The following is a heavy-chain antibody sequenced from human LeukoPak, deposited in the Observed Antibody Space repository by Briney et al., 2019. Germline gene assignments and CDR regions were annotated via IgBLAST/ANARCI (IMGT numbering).Heavy chain of an antibody. D-gene: IGHD4-17*01. CDR1: GFTVNTNY. CDR2: IYADGNT. J-gene: IGHJ4*02. CDR3: ARDSYGDANFDT. V-gene: IGHV3-53*01. Sequence: GGSLRLSCAASGFTVNTNYMSWVRQAPGRGLGWVSFIYADGNTYYADSVKGRFTISRDISKNAVFLQMNSLRAEDTAVYYCARDSYGDANFDTWGQGTLVTVSS.